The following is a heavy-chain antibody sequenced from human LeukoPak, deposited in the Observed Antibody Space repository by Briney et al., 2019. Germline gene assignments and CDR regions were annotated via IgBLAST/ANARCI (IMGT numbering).Heavy chain of an antibody. V-gene: IGHV4-59*08. J-gene: IGHJ5*02. CDR3: ARHRSGSGTYYNWFDP. D-gene: IGHD3-10*01. Sequence: PSETLSLTCTVSGGSIRSYYWSWIRQPPGKGLEWIGYIYDSGSTNYNPSLKSRVTISVDTSKKQFSLKLSSVTAADTAVYYCARHRSGSGTYYNWFDPWGQGTLVTVFS. CDR2: IYDSGST. CDR1: GGSIRSYY.